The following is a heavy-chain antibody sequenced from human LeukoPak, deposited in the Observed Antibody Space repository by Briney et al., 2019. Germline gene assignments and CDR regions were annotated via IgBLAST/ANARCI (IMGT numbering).Heavy chain of an antibody. Sequence: ASVKVSGKASGYTFTGYYMHWVRQAPGQGLEWMGWINPSSGGTNYAQKFQGRVTMTRDTSISTAYMELSRLRSDDTAVYYCARGPTRQYFDYWGQGTLVTVSS. CDR2: INPSSGGT. CDR1: GYTFTGYY. CDR3: ARGPTRQYFDY. J-gene: IGHJ4*02. D-gene: IGHD6-6*01. V-gene: IGHV1-2*02.